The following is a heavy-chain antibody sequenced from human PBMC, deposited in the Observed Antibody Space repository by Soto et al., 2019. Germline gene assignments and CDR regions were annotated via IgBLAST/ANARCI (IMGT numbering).Heavy chain of an antibody. CDR1: GGTFNSYT. D-gene: IGHD1-26*01. Sequence: SVKVSCKASGGTFNSYTISWVRQAPGQGLEWMGRIIPILGIANYAQKFQGRVTITADKSTSTAYMELSSLRSEDTAVYYCARYDDSSGRLDPWGQGTLVTVSS. CDR2: IIPILGIA. V-gene: IGHV1-69*02. J-gene: IGHJ5*02. CDR3: ARYDDSSGRLDP.